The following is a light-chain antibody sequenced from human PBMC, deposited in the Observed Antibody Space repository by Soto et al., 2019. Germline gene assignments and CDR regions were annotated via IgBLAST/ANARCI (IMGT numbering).Light chain of an antibody. CDR3: QQYNHWHLT. V-gene: IGKV3-15*01. Sequence: EIGMPQSPVTLSVSPGERASLSCRASQSVSSNLAWYQQKPGQAPSLLIYGAFTRATGIPARFSGTGSGTEFALTISSLQSEDFALYYCQQYNHWHLTFGQGTKVDI. CDR1: QSVSSN. CDR2: GAF. J-gene: IGKJ1*01.